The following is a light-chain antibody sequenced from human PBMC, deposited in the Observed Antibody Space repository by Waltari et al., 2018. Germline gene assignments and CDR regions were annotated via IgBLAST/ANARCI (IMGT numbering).Light chain of an antibody. CDR3: SSYRSSAIVV. V-gene: IGLV2-14*03. Sequence: QSALTQPASVSGSPGQSITISCTGTSSDVGGHNFVSWYQQHPGKAPKLIIFGVPNRPSGISDRFSGSKSGNTASLTISGLQAEDEGDYYCSSYRSSAIVVFGGGTKLSVL. CDR2: GVP. CDR1: SSDVGGHNF. J-gene: IGLJ2*01.